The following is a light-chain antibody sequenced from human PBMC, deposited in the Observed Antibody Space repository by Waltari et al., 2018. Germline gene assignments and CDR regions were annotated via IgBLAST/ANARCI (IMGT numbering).Light chain of an antibody. CDR3: QLYGFSPGT. J-gene: IGKJ1*01. CDR1: QRVNSIY. Sequence: IVLTQSPATLSLSPGERATLSSGASQRVNSIYIAWYQHKPGLAPRLLMYDSSNTATGVPDRFSGSGSGTDFTLTISRLEPEDSAVYYCQLYGFSPGTFGQGTTVEIK. V-gene: IGKV3D-20*01. CDR2: DSS.